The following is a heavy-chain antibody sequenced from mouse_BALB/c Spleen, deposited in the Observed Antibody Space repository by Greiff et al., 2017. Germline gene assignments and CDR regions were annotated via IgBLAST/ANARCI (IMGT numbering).Heavy chain of an antibody. CDR3: SYGKDAWFAY. D-gene: IGHD2-10*02. V-gene: IGHV5-6-4*01. J-gene: IGHJ3*01. Sequence: EVKLMESGGGLVKPGGSLKLSCAASGFTFSSYTMSWVRQTPEKRLEWVATISSGGSYTYYPDSVKGRFTISRDNAKNTLYLQMSSLKSEDTAMYYCSYGKDAWFAYWGQGTLVTVSA. CDR2: ISSGGSYT. CDR1: GFTFSSYT.